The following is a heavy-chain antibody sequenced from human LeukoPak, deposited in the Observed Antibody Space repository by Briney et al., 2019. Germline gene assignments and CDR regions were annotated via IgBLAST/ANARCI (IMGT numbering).Heavy chain of an antibody. CDR1: GFTFSSYG. CDR2: IRYDGSNK. D-gene: IGHD3-3*01. J-gene: IGHJ4*02. CDR3: ATSTIFGVVIDY. Sequence: GGSLRLFCAASGFTFSSYGMHWVRQAPGKGLEWVAFIRYDGSNKYYADSVKGRFTISRDNSKNTLYLQMNSLRAEDTAVYYCATSTIFGVVIDYWGQGTLVTVSS. V-gene: IGHV3-30*02.